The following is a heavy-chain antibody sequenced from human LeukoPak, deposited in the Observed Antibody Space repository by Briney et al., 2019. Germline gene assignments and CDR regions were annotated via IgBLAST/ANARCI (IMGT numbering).Heavy chain of an antibody. CDR2: ISHSGST. CDR1: GGSFSGYY. J-gene: IGHJ4*02. V-gene: IGHV4-34*01. CDR3: AILANGYGYFDY. D-gene: IGHD5-18*01. Sequence: SETLSLTCAVYGGSFSGYYWSWIRQPPGKGLEWIGEISHSGSTNYNPSLESRVTISVDTSKNQFSLKLTSVTAADTAVYYCAILANGYGYFDYWGQGTLVTVSS.